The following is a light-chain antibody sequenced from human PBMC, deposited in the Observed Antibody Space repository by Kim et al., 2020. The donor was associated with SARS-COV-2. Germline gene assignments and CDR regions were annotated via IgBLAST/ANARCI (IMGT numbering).Light chain of an antibody. CDR3: SSYTRSSTNYV. CDR2: AVS. CDR1: SSDVGSYNY. Sequence: QSITLSCPGTSSDVGSYNYVSWYQHHPGKAPKLMIYAVSNRPSGVSNRFSGSKSGNTASLTISGLQAEDEADYYCSSYTRSSTNYVFGTGTKVTVL. V-gene: IGLV2-14*03. J-gene: IGLJ1*01.